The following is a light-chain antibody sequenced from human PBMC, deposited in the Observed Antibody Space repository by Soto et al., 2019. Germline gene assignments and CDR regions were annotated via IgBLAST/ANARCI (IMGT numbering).Light chain of an antibody. CDR1: QSVSSSY. CDR3: QQYGSSPLT. V-gene: IGKV3-20*01. CDR2: GAS. J-gene: IGKJ4*01. Sequence: EMVLTQSPGTLSLSPGERATLSCRASQSVSSSYLAWYQQKPGQAPRLLIYGASSRATGIPDRFSGSGSGTDFTLTISRLEPEYFAVYYCQQYGSSPLTFGGGTKVEIK.